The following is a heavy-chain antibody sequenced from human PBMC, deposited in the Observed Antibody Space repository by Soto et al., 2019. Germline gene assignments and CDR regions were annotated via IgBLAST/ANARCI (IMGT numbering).Heavy chain of an antibody. Sequence: SETLSLTCTVSGGSISNYYWTWIRQPPGKGLEWIGFIYYTGSTKYNPSLQSRVTISLDTSKNQFSLNLNSVTAADTAVYYCARAGYSYGTGYYFDYWGQGALVTVSS. D-gene: IGHD5-18*01. CDR3: ARAGYSYGTGYYFDY. CDR1: GGSISNYY. CDR2: IYYTGST. J-gene: IGHJ4*02. V-gene: IGHV4-59*01.